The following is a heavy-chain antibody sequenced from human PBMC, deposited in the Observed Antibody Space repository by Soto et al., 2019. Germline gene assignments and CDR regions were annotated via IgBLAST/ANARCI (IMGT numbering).Heavy chain of an antibody. V-gene: IGHV1-3*01. D-gene: IGHD2-15*01. Sequence: GASVKVSCKASGYTFTSYAMYWVRQAPGQRLEWMGWINAGNGNTKYSQKFQGRVTITSDTSTSTAYMELRSLRSDDTAVYYCASDHCSGGSCEIYYYGMDVWGQGTTVTVSS. J-gene: IGHJ6*02. CDR2: INAGNGNT. CDR1: GYTFTSYA. CDR3: ASDHCSGGSCEIYYYGMDV.